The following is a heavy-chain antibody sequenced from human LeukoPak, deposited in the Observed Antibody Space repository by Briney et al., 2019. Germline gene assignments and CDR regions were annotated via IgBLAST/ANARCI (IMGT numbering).Heavy chain of an antibody. D-gene: IGHD6-19*01. J-gene: IGHJ4*02. CDR3: ARSWIPVTDKFDS. CDR2: TNTNRSST. Sequence: PGGSLRLSCAASGFTFISYWMHWVRQAPGKGLVWVSRTNTNRSSTSYADSVKGRFTISRDNAKNTLYLQMSSLRAEDTAVYYCARSWIPVTDKFDSWGQGTLVTVSS. V-gene: IGHV3-74*01. CDR1: GFTFISYW.